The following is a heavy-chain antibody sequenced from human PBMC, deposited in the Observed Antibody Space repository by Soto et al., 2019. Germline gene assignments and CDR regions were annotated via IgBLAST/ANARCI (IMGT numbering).Heavy chain of an antibody. CDR1: GFTFSSYA. D-gene: IGHD6-13*01. Sequence: PGGSLRLSCAASGFTFSSYAMSWVRQAPGKGLEWVSTISGSGGSTYYADSVKGRFTISRGNSKNTLYLQMNSLRVEDTAVYYCAKALAADGTRFDPWGQGTLVTVSS. CDR2: ISGSGGST. V-gene: IGHV3-23*01. CDR3: AKALAADGTRFDP. J-gene: IGHJ5*02.